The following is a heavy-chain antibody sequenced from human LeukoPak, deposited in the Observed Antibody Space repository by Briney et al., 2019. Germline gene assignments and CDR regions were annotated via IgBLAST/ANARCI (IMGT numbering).Heavy chain of an antibody. V-gene: IGHV1-2*02. CDR1: GYTFTGYY. J-gene: IGHJ4*02. CDR2: INPNSGGT. D-gene: IGHD2-2*01. Sequence: ASVKVSCKASGYTFTGYYMHWVRQAPGQGLEWMGWINPNSGGTNYAQNFQGRVTMTRDTSINSAYMELSTLTSDDTAVYYCARGRDLDCSSTSCSTFDYWGQGTLVTVSS. CDR3: ARGRDLDCSSTSCSTFDY.